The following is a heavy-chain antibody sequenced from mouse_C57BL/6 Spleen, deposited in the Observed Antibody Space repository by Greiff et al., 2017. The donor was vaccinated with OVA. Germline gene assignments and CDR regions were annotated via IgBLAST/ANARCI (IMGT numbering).Heavy chain of an antibody. CDR1: GYTFTSYT. V-gene: IGHV1-4*01. CDR3: AREGLGFAY. CDR2: INPSSGYT. D-gene: IGHD3-3*01. J-gene: IGHJ3*01. Sequence: VQLQESGAELARPGASVKMSCKASGYTFTSYTMHWVKQRPGQGLEWIGYINPSSGYTKYNQKFKDKATLTADKSSSTAYMQLSSLTSEDSAVYYCAREGLGFAYWGQGTLVTVSA.